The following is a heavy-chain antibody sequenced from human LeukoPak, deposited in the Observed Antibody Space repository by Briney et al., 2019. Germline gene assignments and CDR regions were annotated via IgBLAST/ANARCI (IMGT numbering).Heavy chain of an antibody. V-gene: IGHV1-2*02. CDR2: TNPNSGGT. J-gene: IGHJ4*02. Sequence: ASVKVSCKASGLTFTGYYMPWVRQAPGQGLEWMGWTNPNSGGTNYAQKFQGRVTMTRDTSISTAYMELSRLRSDDTAVYYCARLASLYDSSGYYWGDYWGQGTLVTVSS. CDR3: ARLASLYDSSGYYWGDY. D-gene: IGHD3-22*01. CDR1: GLTFTGYY.